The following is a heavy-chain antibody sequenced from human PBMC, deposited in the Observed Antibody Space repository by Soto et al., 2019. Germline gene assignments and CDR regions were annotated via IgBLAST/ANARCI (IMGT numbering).Heavy chain of an antibody. CDR3: ARSGARTYYYMDV. CDR1: GFTFSSYG. J-gene: IGHJ6*03. V-gene: IGHV3-33*01. CDR2: IWYDGSNK. D-gene: IGHD3-10*01. Sequence: GGSLRLFCAASGFTFSSYGMHWVRQAPGKGLEWVAVIWYDGSNKYYADSVKGRFTISRDNSKNTLYLQMNSPRAEDTAVYYCARSGARTYYYMDVWGKGTTVTVSS.